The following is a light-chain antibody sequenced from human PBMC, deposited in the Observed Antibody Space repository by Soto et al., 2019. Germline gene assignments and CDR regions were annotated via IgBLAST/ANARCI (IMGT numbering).Light chain of an antibody. CDR2: PAS. Sequence: DIQMTQSPSSLSASVGDRVTITCRASQSISSWLAWYQQKPGKAPKLLIYPASSLESGVPSRFSGSGSGTEFTLTISSLQPDDFATYYCQQYNTFPWTFGQGTKVEI. J-gene: IGKJ1*01. V-gene: IGKV1-5*03. CDR3: QQYNTFPWT. CDR1: QSISSW.